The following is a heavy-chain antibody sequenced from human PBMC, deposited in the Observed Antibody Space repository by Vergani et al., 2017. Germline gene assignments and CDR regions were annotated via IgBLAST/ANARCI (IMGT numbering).Heavy chain of an antibody. CDR2: IYTSGST. Sequence: QVQLQESGPGLVKPSQTLSLTCTVSGGSISSGSYYWSWSRQPAGKGLEWIGRIYTSGSTNYNPSLKSRVTISVDTSKNQFSLKLSSVTAADTAVYYCARSVAGNFDYWGQGTLVTVSS. J-gene: IGHJ4*02. D-gene: IGHD6-19*01. V-gene: IGHV4-61*02. CDR3: ARSVAGNFDY. CDR1: GGSISSGSYY.